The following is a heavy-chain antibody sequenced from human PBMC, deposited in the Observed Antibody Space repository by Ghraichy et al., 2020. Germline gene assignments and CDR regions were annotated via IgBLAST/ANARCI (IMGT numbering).Heavy chain of an antibody. CDR3: ARHWPHYYDSSAFKAEYFQY. J-gene: IGHJ1*01. D-gene: IGHD3-22*01. V-gene: IGHV4-59*08. CDR1: GVSINSYY. Sequence: SQTLSLTCSVSGVSINSYYWSWIRQPPGKGLEWIGYIYYSGGTNYNRSLTSRVTMSIDSPKNQFFLKLTSVTAADTAVYYCARHWPHYYDSSAFKAEYFQYWGQGTLVTVSS. CDR2: IYYSGGT.